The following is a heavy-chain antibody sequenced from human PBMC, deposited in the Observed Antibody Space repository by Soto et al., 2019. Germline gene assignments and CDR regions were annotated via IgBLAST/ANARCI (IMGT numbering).Heavy chain of an antibody. CDR2: IYYIGST. J-gene: IGHJ5*02. V-gene: IGHV4-30-4*01. CDR3: ARAIVVVITEGFDP. CDR1: GGSISSGDYY. D-gene: IGHD3-22*01. Sequence: SETLSLTCTVSGGSISSGDYYWSWIRQPPGKGLEWIGYIYYIGSTYYNPSLKSRVTISVDTSKNQFSLKLSSVTAADTAVYYCARAIVVVITEGFDPFGQGTLFTVCS.